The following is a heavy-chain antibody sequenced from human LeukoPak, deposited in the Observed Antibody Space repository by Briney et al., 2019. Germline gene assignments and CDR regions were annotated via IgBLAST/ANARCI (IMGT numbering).Heavy chain of an antibody. CDR2: INPSGGST. Sequence: ASVKVSCKASEYTFTSYYMHWVRQAPGQGLEWMGIINPSGGSTSYAQKFQGRVTMTRDTSTSTVYMELSSLRSEDTAVYYCARAPRTTVTTRGWWFDPWGQGTLVTVSS. CDR1: EYTFTSYY. J-gene: IGHJ5*02. CDR3: ARAPRTTVTTRGWWFDP. D-gene: IGHD4-17*01. V-gene: IGHV1-46*01.